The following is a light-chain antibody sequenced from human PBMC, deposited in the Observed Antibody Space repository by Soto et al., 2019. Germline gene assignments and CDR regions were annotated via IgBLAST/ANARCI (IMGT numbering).Light chain of an antibody. J-gene: IGKJ5*01. CDR1: QSVSSN. Sequence: EIVMTQSPATLSVSPGERATLSCRASQSVSSNLAWYQQKPGQAPRLLIYGASTRATGIPARFSGSGSGAEFTLTITSLQSEDFAVHYCQQYNKWPPITFGQGTRQEIK. CDR2: GAS. V-gene: IGKV3-15*01. CDR3: QQYNKWPPIT.